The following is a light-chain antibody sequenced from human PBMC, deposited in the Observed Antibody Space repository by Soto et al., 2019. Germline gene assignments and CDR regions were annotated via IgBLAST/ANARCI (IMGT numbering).Light chain of an antibody. CDR3: ATWDDSLNGQV. V-gene: IGLV1-36*01. J-gene: IGLJ2*01. Sequence: QAAVTQPPSVSGAPRQRVTISCSGSRSNIGNNAVNWYQQFPGRAPKLLIYYDDLLPSGVSDRFSGSKSGTSASLAISGLQSEDEADYYCATWDDSLNGQVFGGGTKVIVL. CDR1: RSNIGNNA. CDR2: YDD.